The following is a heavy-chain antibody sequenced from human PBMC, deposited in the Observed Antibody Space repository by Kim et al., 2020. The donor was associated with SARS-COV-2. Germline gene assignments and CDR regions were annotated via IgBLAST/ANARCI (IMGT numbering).Heavy chain of an antibody. CDR1: GFTFSSYS. CDR3: ASLWYDFWSGYPAY. V-gene: IGHV3-48*04. Sequence: GGSLRLSCAASGFTFSSYSMNWVRQAPGKGLEWVSYISSSSSTIYYADSVKGRFTISRDNAKNSLYLQMNSLRAEDTAVYYCASLWYDFWSGYPAYWGQGTLVTVSS. CDR2: ISSSSSTI. D-gene: IGHD3-3*01. J-gene: IGHJ4*02.